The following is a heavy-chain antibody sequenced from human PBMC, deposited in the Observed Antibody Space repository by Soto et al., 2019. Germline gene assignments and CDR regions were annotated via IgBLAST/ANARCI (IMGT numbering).Heavy chain of an antibody. J-gene: IGHJ4*02. V-gene: IGHV4-39*01. CDR2: IYYSGST. CDR3: ARLLLWFGGFDY. Sequence: QLQLQESGPGLVKPSETLSLTCTVSGGSISSSSYYWGWIRQPPGKGLEWIGSIYYSGSTYYNPSLKSRVTISVDTSKNQFSLKLSSVTAADTAVYYCARLLLWFGGFDYWGQGTLVTVSS. D-gene: IGHD3-10*01. CDR1: GGSISSSSYY.